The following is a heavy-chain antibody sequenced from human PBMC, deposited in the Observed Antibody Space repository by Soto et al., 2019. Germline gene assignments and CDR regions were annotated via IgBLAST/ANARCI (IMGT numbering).Heavy chain of an antibody. Sequence: SETLSLTCTVSGGSISSAAYCWSWIRQSPDKGLEWIGHIYDGGTTYSSPSLKGRVTISADTSETPFSLKLSSVSAADTAVYYCARGPSGDKIDYWGQGIQVTVSS. J-gene: IGHJ4*02. CDR3: ARGPSGDKIDY. CDR1: GGSISSAAYC. CDR2: IYDGGTT. D-gene: IGHD7-27*01. V-gene: IGHV4-30-4*01.